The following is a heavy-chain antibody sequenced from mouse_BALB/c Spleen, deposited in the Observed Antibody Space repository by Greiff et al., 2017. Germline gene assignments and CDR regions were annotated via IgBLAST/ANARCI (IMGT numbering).Heavy chain of an antibody. J-gene: IGHJ2*01. CDR2: IWSGGST. Sequence: QVQLQQSGPGLVQPSQSLSITCTVSGFSLTSYGVHWVRQSPGKGLEWLGVIWSGGSTDYNAAFISRLSISKDNSKSQVFFKMNSPQANDTAIYYCARCDGYYSYFDYWGQGTTLTVSS. D-gene: IGHD2-3*01. CDR1: GFSLTSYG. CDR3: ARCDGYYSYFDY. V-gene: IGHV2-2*02.